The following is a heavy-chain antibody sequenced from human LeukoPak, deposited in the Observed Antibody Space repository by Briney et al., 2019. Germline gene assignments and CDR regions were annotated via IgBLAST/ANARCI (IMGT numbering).Heavy chain of an antibody. CDR2: IYHSGST. D-gene: IGHD6-13*01. V-gene: IGHV4-4*02. J-gene: IGHJ4*02. CDR3: ARAPRIAAAGTRFDY. Sequence: SETLSLTCAVSGGSISSSNWWSWVRQPPGKGLEWIGEIYHSGSTNYNPSLKSRVTISVDKSKNQFSLKLSSVTAADTAVYYYARAPRIAAAGTRFDYWGQGTLVTVSS. CDR1: GGSISSSNW.